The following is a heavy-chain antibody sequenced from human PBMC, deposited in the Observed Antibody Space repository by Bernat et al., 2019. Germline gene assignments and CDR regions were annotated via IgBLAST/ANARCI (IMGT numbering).Heavy chain of an antibody. Sequence: QLQLQESGPGLVKPSETLSLTCTVSGGSITSSSYYWGWIRQPPGKGLEWIGSIYYSGSTYYNPSLKSRVTISVDTSKNQFSLKLSSVTAADTAVYYCARPTIYDSSGYYFDYWAREPWSPSPQ. J-gene: IGHJ4*02. CDR2: IYYSGST. CDR3: ARPTIYDSSGYYFDY. CDR1: GGSITSSSYY. D-gene: IGHD3-22*01. V-gene: IGHV4-39*01.